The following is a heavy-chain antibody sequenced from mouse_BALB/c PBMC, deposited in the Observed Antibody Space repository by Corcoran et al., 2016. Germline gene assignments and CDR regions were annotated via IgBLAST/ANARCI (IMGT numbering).Heavy chain of an antibody. Sequence: EVQLQQSGPERVKPGTSVKMSCKASGYTCTSYVIHWVKQKPGQSLEGIGYINPYNDGTKYNEKCKGKATLTSDKSSSTAYMELSSLTSEDSAVYYCARSYGNHDYLGQGTTLTVSS. CDR3: ARSYGNHDY. V-gene: IGHV1S136*01. J-gene: IGHJ2*01. CDR1: GYTCTSYV. D-gene: IGHD2-1*01. CDR2: INPYNDGT.